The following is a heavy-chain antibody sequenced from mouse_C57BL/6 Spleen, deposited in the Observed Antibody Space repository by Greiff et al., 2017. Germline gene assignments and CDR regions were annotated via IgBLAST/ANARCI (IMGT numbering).Heavy chain of an antibody. CDR1: GYTFTSYW. CDR3: ARKRYYGSSYGGDYAMDY. CDR2: IYPGSGST. J-gene: IGHJ4*01. D-gene: IGHD1-1*01. V-gene: IGHV1-55*01. Sequence: VQLQQPGAELVKPGASVKMSCKASGYTFTSYWITWVKQRPGQGLEWIGDIYPGSGSTNYNEKFKSKATLTVDTSSSTAYMQLSSLTSEDSAVYYCARKRYYGSSYGGDYAMDYWGQGTSVTVSS.